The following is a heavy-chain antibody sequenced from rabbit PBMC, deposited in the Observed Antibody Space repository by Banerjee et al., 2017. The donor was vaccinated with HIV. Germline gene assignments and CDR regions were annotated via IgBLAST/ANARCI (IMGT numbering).Heavy chain of an antibody. CDR2: VDAGSSGST. Sequence: QEQLVESGGDLVKPGASLTLTCTASGFSFNSYYMWWVRQAPGKGLEWIAYVDAGSSGSTYYANWAKGRFTISKASWTTVTLQMTSLTAADTASYFCARDLAGVIGWNFNLWGQGTLVT. CDR1: GFSFNSYY. V-gene: IGHV1S45*01. CDR3: ARDLAGVIGWNFNL. D-gene: IGHD4-1*01. J-gene: IGHJ4*01.